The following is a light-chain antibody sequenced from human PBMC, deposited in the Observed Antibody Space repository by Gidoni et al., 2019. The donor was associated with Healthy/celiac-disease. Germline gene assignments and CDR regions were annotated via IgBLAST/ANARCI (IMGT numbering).Light chain of an antibody. CDR1: QSLLHSNGYNY. CDR2: LGS. CDR3: MQALQTPPWT. Sequence: DIVMTQSPLSLPVTPGEPASISCRSSQSLLHSNGYNYLDWYLQTPGQSPQLLIYLGSNRASGVPDRCSGSGASTDFTLKISRVEAEDVGVYYCMQALQTPPWTFGQGTKVEIK. V-gene: IGKV2-28*01. J-gene: IGKJ1*01.